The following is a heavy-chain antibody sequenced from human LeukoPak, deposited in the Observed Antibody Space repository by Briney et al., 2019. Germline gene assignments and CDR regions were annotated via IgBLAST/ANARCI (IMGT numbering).Heavy chain of an antibody. V-gene: IGHV3-23*01. CDR2: ISDSGGST. D-gene: IGHD7-27*01. CDR1: GFTFSSYG. J-gene: IGHJ2*01. Sequence: GGSLRLSCAASGFTFSSYGMTWVRQAPGKGLEWVSAISDSGGSTNYADSVKGRFTISRDNSKNTLYLQMNSLRAEDTAVYYCAKDSTGDHWYFDLWGRGTLVTVSS. CDR3: AKDSTGDHWYFDL.